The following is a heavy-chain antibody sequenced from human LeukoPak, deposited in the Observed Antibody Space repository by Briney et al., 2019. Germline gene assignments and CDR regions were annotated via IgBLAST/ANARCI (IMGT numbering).Heavy chain of an antibody. Sequence: ASVKVSCKASGYTFTSYDINWVRQATGQGLEWMGWMNPNSGNTGYAQKLQGRVTMTRNTSISTAYMELSSLRSEDTAVYYCARHSAYCGGDCYSEWYYGMDVWGQGTTVTVSS. CDR1: GYTFTSYD. CDR2: MNPNSGNT. J-gene: IGHJ6*02. V-gene: IGHV1-8*01. CDR3: ARHSAYCGGDCYSEWYYGMDV. D-gene: IGHD2-21*02.